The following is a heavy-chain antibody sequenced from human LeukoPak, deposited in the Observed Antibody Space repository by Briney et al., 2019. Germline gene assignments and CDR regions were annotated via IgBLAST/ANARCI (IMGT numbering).Heavy chain of an antibody. J-gene: IGHJ4*02. CDR1: GFSFSNAW. Sequence: GGSLRLSCTASGFSFSNAWMNWVRQAPGKGLEWVSAISGSGGSTYYADSVKGRFTISRDNSKNTLYLQMNSLRAEDTAVYYCAARLPYDCWGQGTLVTVSS. CDR3: AARLPYDC. V-gene: IGHV3-23*01. D-gene: IGHD4-11*01. CDR2: ISGSGGST.